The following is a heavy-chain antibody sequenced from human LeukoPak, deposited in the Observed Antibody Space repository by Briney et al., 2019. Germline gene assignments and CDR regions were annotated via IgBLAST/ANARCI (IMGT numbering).Heavy chain of an antibody. J-gene: IGHJ2*01. V-gene: IGHV3-23*01. CDR2: ISASSGST. Sequence: QTGGSLRLSCVFSGFTFSSYAMSWVRQAPGKGLEWVSGISASSGSTYHAASVRGRFSISRDNSKNTLYLQMNSLRAEDTAVYYCAKDYYGSGSRYWFFDLWGRGTLVTVSS. CDR3: AKDYYGSGSRYWFFDL. D-gene: IGHD3-10*01. CDR1: GFTFSSYA.